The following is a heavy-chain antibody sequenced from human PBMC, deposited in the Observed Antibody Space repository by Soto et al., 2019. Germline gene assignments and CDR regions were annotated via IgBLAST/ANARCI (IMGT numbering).Heavy chain of an antibody. Sequence: QVQLVQSGTEVKKPGASVKVSCKASGYMFTDYYMHWVRQAPGQGLEWMGWIDPKGGDTKYAQNFQGRVTMTRDTSISTAYMDLSSLISDDTAVYYCARCLVRATTVVDYWGQGTLFTVSS. J-gene: IGHJ4*02. V-gene: IGHV1-2*02. D-gene: IGHD1-26*01. CDR3: ARCLVRATTVVDY. CDR2: IDPKGGDT. CDR1: GYMFTDYY.